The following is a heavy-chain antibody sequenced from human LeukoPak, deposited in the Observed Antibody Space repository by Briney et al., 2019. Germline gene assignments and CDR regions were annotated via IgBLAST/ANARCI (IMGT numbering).Heavy chain of an antibody. CDR3: ARREALYYSGGSCYSEWFDP. V-gene: IGHV5-51*01. Sequence: GESLKISCKGSGYSFTSYWIGWVRQMPGKGLEWMGIIYPGDSDTRYSPSFQGQVTISADKSISTAYLQWSSLKASDTAMYYCARREALYYSGGSCYSEWFDPWGQGTLVTVSS. J-gene: IGHJ5*02. CDR2: IYPGDSDT. CDR1: GYSFTSYW. D-gene: IGHD2-15*01.